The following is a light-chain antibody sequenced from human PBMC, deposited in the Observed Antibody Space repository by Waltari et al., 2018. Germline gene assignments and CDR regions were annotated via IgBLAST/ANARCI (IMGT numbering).Light chain of an antibody. CDR1: QSVSHY. CDR3: QHRSNWPLT. Sequence: EIVLTQSPATLSLSPGARATLSCRASQSVSHYLAWYQQKPGQAPRLLIYNASNRATGIPARFSGSGSGTDFTLTISSLEPEDFAVYYCQHRSNWPLTFGGGTKVEIK. CDR2: NAS. V-gene: IGKV3-11*01. J-gene: IGKJ4*01.